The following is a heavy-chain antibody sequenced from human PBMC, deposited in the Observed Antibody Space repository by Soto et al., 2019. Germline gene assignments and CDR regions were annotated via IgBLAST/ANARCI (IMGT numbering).Heavy chain of an antibody. Sequence: PSETLSLTCTVSGGSISSYYWSWIRQPPGKGLEWIGYIYYSGSTNYNPSLKSRVTISVDTSKNQFSLKLSSVTAADTAVYYCARESSSSLTYWGQGTLVTVSS. CDR1: GGSISSYY. CDR3: ARESSSSLTY. D-gene: IGHD6-13*01. J-gene: IGHJ4*02. V-gene: IGHV4-59*01. CDR2: IYYSGST.